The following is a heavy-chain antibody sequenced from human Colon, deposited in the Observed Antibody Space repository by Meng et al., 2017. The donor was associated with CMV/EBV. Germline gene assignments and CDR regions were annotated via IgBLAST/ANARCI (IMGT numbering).Heavy chain of an antibody. D-gene: IGHD1-26*01. V-gene: IGHV3-21*04. J-gene: IGHJ5*02. CDR3: AKDMVEWGLLENWFDP. Sequence: GESLKISCAASGFTFSSYSMNWVRQAPGKGLEWVSAISSSSSYLYYADSEKGRFTISRDNAKNSLHLQMNSLRAEDTALYYCAKDMVEWGLLENWFDPWGQGTLVTVSS. CDR2: ISSSSSYL. CDR1: GFTFSSYS.